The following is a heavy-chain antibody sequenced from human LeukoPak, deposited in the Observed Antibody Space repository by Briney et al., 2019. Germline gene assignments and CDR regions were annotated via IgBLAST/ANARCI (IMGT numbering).Heavy chain of an antibody. CDR1: GFTFDDYA. CDR3: ARMVDTAMVTRVALDY. CDR2: ISWNSGSI. J-gene: IGHJ4*02. D-gene: IGHD5-18*01. V-gene: IGHV3-9*01. Sequence: PGGSLRLSCAASGFTFDDYAMHWVRQAPGKGLEWVSGISWNSGSIGYADSVKGRFTISRDNAKNSLYLQMNSLRAEDTAVYYCARMVDTAMVTRVALDYWGQGTLVTVSS.